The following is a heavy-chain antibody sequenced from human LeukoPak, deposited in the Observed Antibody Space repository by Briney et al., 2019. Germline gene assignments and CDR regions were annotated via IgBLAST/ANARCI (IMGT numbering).Heavy chain of an antibody. CDR3: AREREFYGPMIRAQIDY. Sequence: PGGSLRLSCAASGFTFSDYYMSWIRQAPGKGLEWVSYISSSGSTIYYADSVKGRFTISRDNAKNSLYLQMNSLRAEDTAVYYCAREREFYGPMIRAQIDYWGQGTLVTVSS. J-gene: IGHJ4*02. D-gene: IGHD2/OR15-2a*01. CDR1: GFTFSDYY. CDR2: ISSSGSTI. V-gene: IGHV3-11*04.